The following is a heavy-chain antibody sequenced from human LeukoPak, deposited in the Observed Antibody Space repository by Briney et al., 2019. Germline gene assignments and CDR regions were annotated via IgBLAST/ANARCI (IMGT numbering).Heavy chain of an antibody. CDR2: IYPDDSET. D-gene: IGHD3-22*01. CDR3: ARRTMIVGYDT. V-gene: IGHV5-51*01. Sequence: GESLKISCQGSGYSFTSYWIGWVRQMPGKGLEWMGIIYPDDSETRYSPSFQGQITISVDKSSSTAYLQWSSLKASDTAMYYCARRTMIVGYDTWGQGTMVTVSS. CDR1: GYSFTSYW. J-gene: IGHJ3*02.